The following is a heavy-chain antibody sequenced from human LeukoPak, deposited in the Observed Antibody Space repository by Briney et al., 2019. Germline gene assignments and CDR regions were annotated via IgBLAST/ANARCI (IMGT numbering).Heavy chain of an antibody. Sequence: GGSLRLSCAASGFTFSSYAMHWVRQAPGKGLEWVAVISYDGSNKYYADSVKGRFTISRDNSKNTLYLQMNSLRAEDTAVYYCAKVPRRPLYYYDSSGYYGDAFDIWGQGTMVTVSS. CDR1: GFTFSSYA. V-gene: IGHV3-30-3*02. J-gene: IGHJ3*02. CDR2: ISYDGSNK. D-gene: IGHD3-22*01. CDR3: AKVPRRPLYYYDSSGYYGDAFDI.